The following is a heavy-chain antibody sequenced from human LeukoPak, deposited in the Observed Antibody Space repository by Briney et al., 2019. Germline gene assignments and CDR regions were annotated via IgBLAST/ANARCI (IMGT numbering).Heavy chain of an antibody. J-gene: IGHJ4*02. Sequence: SGESLKISCKGSGYSFTSYWIGWVRQMPGKGLEWMGIIYPGDSDTRYSPSFQGQVTISADKSISTAYLQWSSLKASDTAMYYCARLERGVLWFGELSPQFDYWGQGTLVTVSS. CDR2: IYPGDSDT. V-gene: IGHV5-51*01. CDR3: ARLERGVLWFGELSPQFDY. D-gene: IGHD3-10*01. CDR1: GYSFTSYW.